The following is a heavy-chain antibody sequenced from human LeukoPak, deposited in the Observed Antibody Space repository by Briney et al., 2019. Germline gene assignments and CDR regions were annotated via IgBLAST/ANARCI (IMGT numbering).Heavy chain of an antibody. D-gene: IGHD5-18*01. J-gene: IGHJ5*02. CDR2: INPNSGGT. CDR3: ARGPQLWFRGNWFDP. CDR1: GYTFTGYY. Sequence: ASVKVSCKASGYTFTGYYMHWLRQAPGQGLEWMGWINPNSGGTNYAQKFQGRVTMTRDTSISTAYMELRRLRSDDTAVYYCARGPQLWFRGNWFDPWRQGTLVTVSS. V-gene: IGHV1-2*02.